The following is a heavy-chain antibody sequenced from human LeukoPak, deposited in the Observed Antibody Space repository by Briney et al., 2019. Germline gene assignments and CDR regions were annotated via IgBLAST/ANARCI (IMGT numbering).Heavy chain of an antibody. J-gene: IGHJ4*02. V-gene: IGHV4-38-2*01. CDR2: IYHSGST. Sequence: PSETLSLTCAVSGYSISSGYYWGWIRQPPGKGLEWIGNIYHSGSTYYNPSLKSRVTISVDTSKNQFSLKLNSVTAADTSVYYCARYGYSSSAGDYWGQGTLVTVPS. CDR1: GYSISSGYY. CDR3: ARYGYSSSAGDY. D-gene: IGHD6-6*01.